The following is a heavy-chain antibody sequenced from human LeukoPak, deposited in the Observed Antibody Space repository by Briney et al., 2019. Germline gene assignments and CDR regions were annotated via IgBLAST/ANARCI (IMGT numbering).Heavy chain of an antibody. CDR2: IYHSGST. Sequence: SGTLSLTCAVSGGSISSSNWWSWVRQPPGKGLEWIGEIYHSGSTNYNPSLKSRVTMSLDTSKNEFSLKLSSVTAADTAVYYCASGHYYYMDVWGKGTTVIVSS. J-gene: IGHJ6*03. CDR1: GGSISSSNW. CDR3: ASGHYYYMDV. V-gene: IGHV4-4*02.